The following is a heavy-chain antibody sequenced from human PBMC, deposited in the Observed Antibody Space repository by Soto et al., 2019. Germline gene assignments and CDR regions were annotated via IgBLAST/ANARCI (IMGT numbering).Heavy chain of an antibody. V-gene: IGHV3-30*03. Sequence: GGSLRLSCAASGFTFSSYGMHWVRQAPGKGLEWVAVISYDGSNKYYADSVKGRFTISRDNAKNSLYLQMNSLRAEDTAVYYCARASPPFDYWGQGTLVTVSS. CDR2: ISYDGSNK. CDR3: ARASPPFDY. J-gene: IGHJ4*02. CDR1: GFTFSSYG.